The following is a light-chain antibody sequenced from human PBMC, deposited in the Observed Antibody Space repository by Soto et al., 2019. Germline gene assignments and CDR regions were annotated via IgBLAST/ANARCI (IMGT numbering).Light chain of an antibody. CDR3: QQSYRSPYT. CDR1: QSINIY. Sequence: IQMTQSPSSLSASVGDSVTVTCRASQSINIYLNWYQQKPGKAPTLLIYGASSLQSGVPSRFTGDAPRTDFTLTSSSLQPEDFATYYCQQSYRSPYTFGQGTKLEIK. J-gene: IGKJ2*01. CDR2: GAS. V-gene: IGKV1-39*01.